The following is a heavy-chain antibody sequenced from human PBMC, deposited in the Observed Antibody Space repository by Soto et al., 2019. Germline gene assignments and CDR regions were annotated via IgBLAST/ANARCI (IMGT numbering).Heavy chain of an antibody. CDR2: ISYDGSNK. CDR1: GFTFSSYG. D-gene: IGHD2-15*01. V-gene: IGHV3-30*03. CDR3: ASSRYSFDP. J-gene: IGHJ5*02. Sequence: PGGSLRLSCAASGFTFSSYGMHWVRQAPGKGLEWVAVISYDGSNKYYADSVKGRFTISRDNSKNTLYLQMNSLRAEDTAVYYCASSRYSFDPWGQGTLVPVSS.